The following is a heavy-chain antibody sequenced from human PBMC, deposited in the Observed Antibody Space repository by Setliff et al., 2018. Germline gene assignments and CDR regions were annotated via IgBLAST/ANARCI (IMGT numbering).Heavy chain of an antibody. CDR2: VNPSGGKT. CDR1: GYCFTSHY. D-gene: IGHD3-22*01. J-gene: IGHJ5*02. Sequence: ASVKVSCKTSGYCFTSHYFHWLRQAPGQGLEWMGIVNPSGGKTTLSQKFQGRVSMTADASTATVYMELHSLTSEDTAIYYCARAPWGDDYDSLYTWFDPWGQGSLVTVSS. V-gene: IGHV1-46*01. CDR3: ARAPWGDDYDSLYTWFDP.